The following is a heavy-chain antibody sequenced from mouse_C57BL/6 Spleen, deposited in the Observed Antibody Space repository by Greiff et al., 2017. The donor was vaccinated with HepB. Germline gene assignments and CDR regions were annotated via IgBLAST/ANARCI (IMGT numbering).Heavy chain of an antibody. J-gene: IGHJ2*01. D-gene: IGHD2-1*01. CDR2: IYPGDGDT. CDR3: ARIYYGNLYFDY. V-gene: IGHV1-82*01. CDR1: GYSFSSSW. Sequence: VQLQQSGPELVKPGASVKISCKASGYSFSSSWMNWVKQRPGKGLEWIGRIYPGDGDTNYNGKFKGKATLTADKSSSTAYMQLSSLTSEDSAVYFCARIYYGNLYFDYWGQGTTLTVSS.